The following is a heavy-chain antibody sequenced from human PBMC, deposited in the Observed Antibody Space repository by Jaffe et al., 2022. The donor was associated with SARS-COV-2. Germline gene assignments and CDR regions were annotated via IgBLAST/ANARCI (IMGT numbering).Heavy chain of an antibody. J-gene: IGHJ4*02. D-gene: IGHD1-26*01. V-gene: IGHV3-7*01. CDR3: TTSGGAF. Sequence: EVQVVESGGGVVQPGGSLRLSCAASGFSISDQWMSWVRRAPGKGLEFVAKIKQDGSAQYYVDSVKGRFTISRDNAKNSLYMQMNSLRAEDTAVYYCTTSGGAFWGQGTLVTVSS. CDR1: GFSISDQW. CDR2: IKQDGSAQ.